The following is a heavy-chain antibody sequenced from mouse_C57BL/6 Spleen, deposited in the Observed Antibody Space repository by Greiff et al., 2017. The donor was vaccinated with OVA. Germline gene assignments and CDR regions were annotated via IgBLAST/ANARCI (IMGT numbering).Heavy chain of an antibody. CDR2: IHPNSGST. Sequence: QVQLKQSGAELVKPGASVKLSCKASGYTFTSYWMHWVKQRPGQGLEWIGMIHPNSGSTNYNEKFKSKATLTVDKSSSTAYMQLSSLTSEDSAVYYCARGGYYYGSIPFAYWGQGTLVTVYA. J-gene: IGHJ3*01. CDR3: ARGGYYYGSIPFAY. CDR1: GYTFTSYW. V-gene: IGHV1-64*01. D-gene: IGHD1-1*01.